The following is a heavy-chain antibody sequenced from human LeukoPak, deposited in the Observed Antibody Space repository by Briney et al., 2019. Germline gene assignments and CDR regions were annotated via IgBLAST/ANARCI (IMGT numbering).Heavy chain of an antibody. V-gene: IGHV1-2*06. J-gene: IGHJ4*02. Sequence: ASVKVSCKASGYTFTGYHIHWVRQAPGQGLEWMGRINPYSGDTNFAQKFQGRVTMTRDTSITTAYMDLSSLTPDDMAVYFCARDQGSLTRSWYTGYWGQGTQVTVSS. CDR2: INPYSGDT. CDR3: ARDQGSLTRSWYTGY. D-gene: IGHD6-13*01. CDR1: GYTFTGYH.